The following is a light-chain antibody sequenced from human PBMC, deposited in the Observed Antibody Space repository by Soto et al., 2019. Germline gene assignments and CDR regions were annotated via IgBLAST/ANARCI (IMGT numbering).Light chain of an antibody. CDR3: QQYGTSPPYT. J-gene: IGKJ2*01. CDR2: DAS. CDR1: QSVSGTY. V-gene: IGKV3-20*01. Sequence: EIVLTQSPRTRSLSPGERATLSCRASQSVSGTYLAWYQQRPGQAPRLLIYDASNRATGIPDRFSGSGSGTDFTLTISRLEPEDFAVYYCQQYGTSPPYTFGQGTKLEIK.